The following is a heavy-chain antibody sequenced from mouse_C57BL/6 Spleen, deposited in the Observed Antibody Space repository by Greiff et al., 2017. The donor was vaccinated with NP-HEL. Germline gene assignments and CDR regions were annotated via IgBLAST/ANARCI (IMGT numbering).Heavy chain of an antibody. D-gene: IGHD1-1*01. CDR3: ARNVVAKYFDV. J-gene: IGHJ1*03. CDR2: INPYNGGT. Sequence: VQLQQSGPVLVKPGASVKMSCKASGYTFTDYYMNWVKQSHGKSLEWIGVINPYNGGTSYNQKFKGKATLTVDKSSSTAYMELNSLTSEDSAVYYCARNVVAKYFDVWGTGTTVTVSS. V-gene: IGHV1-19*01. CDR1: GYTFTDYY.